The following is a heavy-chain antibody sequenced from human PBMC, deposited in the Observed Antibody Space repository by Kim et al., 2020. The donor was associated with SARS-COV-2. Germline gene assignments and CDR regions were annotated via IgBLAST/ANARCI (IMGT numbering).Heavy chain of an antibody. CDR1: GFTFSSYW. V-gene: IGHV3-74*01. CDR2: INSDGSST. CDR3: ARGGGYSSGYN. Sequence: GGSLRLSCAASGFTFSSYWMHWVRQAPGKGLVWVSRINSDGSSTSYADSVKGRFTISRDNAKNTLYLQMNSLRAEDTAVYYCARGGGYSSGYNWGQGTLVTVSS. J-gene: IGHJ4*02. D-gene: IGHD6-19*01.